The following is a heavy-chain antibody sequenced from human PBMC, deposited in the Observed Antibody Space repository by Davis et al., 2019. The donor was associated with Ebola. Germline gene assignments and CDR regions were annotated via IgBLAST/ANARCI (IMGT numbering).Heavy chain of an antibody. Sequence: GESLKISCAASGFTFSSYEMNWVRQAPGKGLEWVSSISSSSSYIYYADSVKGRFTISRDNAKNSLYLQMNSLRAEDTAVYYCARESIVGATMGWFDPWGQGTLVTVSS. V-gene: IGHV3-21*01. CDR2: ISSSSSYI. CDR3: ARESIVGATMGWFDP. CDR1: GFTFSSYE. D-gene: IGHD1-26*01. J-gene: IGHJ5*02.